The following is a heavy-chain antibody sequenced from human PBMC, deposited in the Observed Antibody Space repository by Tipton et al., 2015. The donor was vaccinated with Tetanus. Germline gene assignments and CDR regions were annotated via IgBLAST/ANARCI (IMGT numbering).Heavy chain of an antibody. Sequence: SLRLSCAASGFTFSGSAMHWVRQASGKGLEWVGRIRSKANSYATAYAASVKGRFTISRDDSKNTAYLQMNSLKTEDTAVYYCTRLTGVGSSWYVGGYWGQGTLVTVSS. CDR2: IRSKANSYAT. J-gene: IGHJ4*02. V-gene: IGHV3-73*01. D-gene: IGHD6-13*01. CDR3: TRLTGVGSSWYVGGY. CDR1: GFTFSGSA.